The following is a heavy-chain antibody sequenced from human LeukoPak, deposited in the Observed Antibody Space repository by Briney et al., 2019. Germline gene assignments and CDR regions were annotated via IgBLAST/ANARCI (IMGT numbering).Heavy chain of an antibody. J-gene: IGHJ4*02. CDR3: ARGRDGYNF. D-gene: IGHD5-24*01. V-gene: IGHV1-46*02. CDR2: INPSGGST. CDR1: GYTFNNHY. Sequence: ASVKVSCKASGYTFNNHYMYWVRQAPGQGLEWMGVINPSGGSTSYAQKFQGRVTMTRDTSTRTVYMEVNSLRSEDTAVYYCARGRDGYNFWGQGTLVTVSS.